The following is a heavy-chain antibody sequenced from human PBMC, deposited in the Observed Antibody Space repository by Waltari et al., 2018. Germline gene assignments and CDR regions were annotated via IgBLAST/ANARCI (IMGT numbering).Heavy chain of an antibody. D-gene: IGHD3-3*01. J-gene: IGHJ5*02. CDR1: GYTFTSYA. V-gene: IGHV1-3*01. CDR3: AGDRLRFLEWCPWGWFDP. CDR2: INAGNGNT. Sequence: QVQLVQSGAEVKKPGASVKVSCKASGYTFTSYAMHWVRQAPGQRLEWMGWINAGNGNTKYSQKFQGRVTITRDTSASTAYMELSSLRSEGTAVYYCAGDRLRFLEWCPWGWFDPWGPGTLVTVSS.